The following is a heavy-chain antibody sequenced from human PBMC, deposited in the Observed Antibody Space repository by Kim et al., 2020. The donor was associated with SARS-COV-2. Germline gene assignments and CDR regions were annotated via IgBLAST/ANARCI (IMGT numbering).Heavy chain of an antibody. J-gene: IGHJ4*02. V-gene: IGHV5-51*01. CDR3: ARGVNYGGDY. CDR2: IYPSDFDT. D-gene: IGHD2-21*01. Sequence: ESLKISCKTSGFTFTSYWIGWVRQMPGKGLEWVGLIYPSDFDTRYNPAFQGQVTISADRSITTAYLQWSNLEASDTAMYYCARGVNYGGDYWGQGTLVTVSS. CDR1: GFTFTSYW.